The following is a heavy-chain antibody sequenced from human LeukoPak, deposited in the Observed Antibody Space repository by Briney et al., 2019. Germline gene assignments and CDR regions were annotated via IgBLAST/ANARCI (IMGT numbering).Heavy chain of an antibody. J-gene: IGHJ5*02. CDR3: AGRPYQLLYESGFDP. D-gene: IGHD2-2*01. CDR1: GYTFTSYD. V-gene: IGHV1-8*01. Sequence: GASVKVSCKASGYTFTSYDINWVRQATGQGLEWMGWMNPNSGNTGYAQKFQGRVTMTRNTSISTAYMELSSLRSEDTAVYYCAGRPYQLLYESGFDPWGQGTLVTVSS. CDR2: MNPNSGNT.